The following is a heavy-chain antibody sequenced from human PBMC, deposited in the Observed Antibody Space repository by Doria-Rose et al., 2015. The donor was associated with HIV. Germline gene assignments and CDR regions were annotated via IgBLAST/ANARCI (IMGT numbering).Heavy chain of an antibody. CDR3: ARGRRSDMAYYFDY. CDR1: GGSISSGEYY. D-gene: IGHD4-17*01. J-gene: IGHJ4*02. Sequence: GPGLVKPSQTLSLTCTVSGGSISSGEYYWSWIRQPLGKGLEWIGYIYYSGTTYYNPSLKSRITISVDTSKNQFSLRLNSVTAADTAVYYCARGRRSDMAYYFDYWGQGMLVTVSS. V-gene: IGHV4-30-4*08. CDR2: IYYSGTT.